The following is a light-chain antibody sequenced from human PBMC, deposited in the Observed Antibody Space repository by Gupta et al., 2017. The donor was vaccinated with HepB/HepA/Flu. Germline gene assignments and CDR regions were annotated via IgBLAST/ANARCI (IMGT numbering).Light chain of an antibody. Sequence: EVVMTHSPLSLPVTLGQPASISCRSSQSLVYKDDGNTHLNWFHQRPGQAPRRLIYKVSNRDSGVPERFSGSGSGTYFTLKISRGEAEDFGFYYCRQGKHWPYTFGQGTKMEI. CDR2: KVS. J-gene: IGKJ2*01. CDR3: RQGKHWPYT. V-gene: IGKV2-30*01. CDR1: QSLVYKDDGNTH.